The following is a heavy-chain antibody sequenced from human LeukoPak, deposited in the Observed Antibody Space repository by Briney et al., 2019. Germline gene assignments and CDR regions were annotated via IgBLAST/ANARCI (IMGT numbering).Heavy chain of an antibody. CDR3: ARSRYNLDY. D-gene: IGHD5-24*01. CDR1: GFTFSSYD. V-gene: IGHV3-33*01. J-gene: IGHJ4*02. Sequence: GRSLRLSCAASGFTFSSYDMHWVRQAPGKGPEWVAIIRYEGSNENYADSVKGRFTISRDNSKKTLYLQMNSLRAEDTAVYYCARSRYNLDYWGQGTLVTVSS. CDR2: IRYEGSNE.